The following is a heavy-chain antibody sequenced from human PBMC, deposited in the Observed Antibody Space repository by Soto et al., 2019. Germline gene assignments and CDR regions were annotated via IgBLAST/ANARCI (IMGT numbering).Heavy chain of an antibody. Sequence: ESGPTLVNPTQTLTLTCTFSGFSLSTSGMCVSWIRQPPGKALEWLARIDWDDDKYYSTSLETRLTISKDTSKNQVVLTMTNMDPVDTATYYCARMREFRGPFDYWGQGTLVTVSS. CDR1: GFSLSTSGMC. CDR2: IDWDDDK. D-gene: IGHD3-10*01. V-gene: IGHV2-70*11. CDR3: ARMREFRGPFDY. J-gene: IGHJ4*02.